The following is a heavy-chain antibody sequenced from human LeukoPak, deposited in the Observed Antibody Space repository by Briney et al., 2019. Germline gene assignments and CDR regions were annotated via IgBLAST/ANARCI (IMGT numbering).Heavy chain of an antibody. CDR3: ARSYDYGEADAFDI. D-gene: IGHD4-17*01. CDR2: IYHSGST. Sequence: SETLSLTCTVSGGSISSYYWSWIRQPPGKGLEWIGYIYHSGSTYYNPSLKSRVTISVDRSKNQFSLKLSSVTAADTAVYYCARSYDYGEADAFDIWGQGTMVTVSS. CDR1: GGSISSYY. J-gene: IGHJ3*02. V-gene: IGHV4-59*12.